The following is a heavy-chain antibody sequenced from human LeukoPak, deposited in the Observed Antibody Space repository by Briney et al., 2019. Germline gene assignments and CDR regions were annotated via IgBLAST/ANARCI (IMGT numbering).Heavy chain of an antibody. CDR1: GFTSSDYY. CDR3: ARWRSFRGEDY. J-gene: IGHJ4*02. D-gene: IGHD3-10*01. V-gene: IGHV3-11*06. Sequence: GGSLRLSCAASGFTSSDYYMNWIRQAPGKGLEWVSYIGSRLTFTSYADSVKGRFTISRDNAKNSLFLQMNSLRAEDTAVYYCARWRSFRGEDYWGQGTLVTVSS. CDR2: IGSRLTFT.